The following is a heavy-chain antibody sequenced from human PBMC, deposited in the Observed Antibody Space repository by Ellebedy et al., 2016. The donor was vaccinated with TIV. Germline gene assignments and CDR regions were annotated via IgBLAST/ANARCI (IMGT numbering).Heavy chain of an antibody. CDR3: ARDPLYFGDYGQYYFDY. J-gene: IGHJ4*02. V-gene: IGHV3-30*03. Sequence: PGGSLRLSCAASGFTFSSYAMSWVRQAPGKGLEWVALISYDGSNKDYADSVKGRFTISRDNSKNTLNLQMNSLRIEDTAVYFCARDPLYFGDYGQYYFDYWGQGTLVTVSS. CDR1: GFTFSSYA. D-gene: IGHD4-17*01. CDR2: ISYDGSNK.